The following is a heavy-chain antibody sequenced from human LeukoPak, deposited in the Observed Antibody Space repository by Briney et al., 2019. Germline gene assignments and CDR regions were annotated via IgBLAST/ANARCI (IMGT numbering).Heavy chain of an antibody. D-gene: IGHD3-3*01. J-gene: IGHJ6*02. CDR2: ISSSSSYI. Sequence: GGSLRLSCAASGFTFSSYSMNCVRQTPGKGLEWVSSISSSSSYIYYADSAKGRFTISRDNAKNSLYLQMNSLRAEDTAVYYCARDIYDFWRGYYYYYYGMDVWGQGSTVTVSS. V-gene: IGHV3-21*01. CDR3: ARDIYDFWRGYYYYYYGMDV. CDR1: GFTFSSYS.